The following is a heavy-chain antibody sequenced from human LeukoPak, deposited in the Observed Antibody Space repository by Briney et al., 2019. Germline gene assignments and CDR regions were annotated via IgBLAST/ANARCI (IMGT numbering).Heavy chain of an antibody. CDR1: GGTFSSYA. CDR3: AVTAYYYDSSRYPDAFDI. V-gene: IGHV1-69*04. D-gene: IGHD3-22*01. Sequence: GASVKVSCKASGGTFSSYAISWVRQAPGQGLEWMGRIIPILGIANYAQKFQGRVTITADKSTSTAYMELSSLRSEDTAVYYCAVTAYYYDSSRYPDAFDIWGQGTMVTVSS. J-gene: IGHJ3*02. CDR2: IIPILGIA.